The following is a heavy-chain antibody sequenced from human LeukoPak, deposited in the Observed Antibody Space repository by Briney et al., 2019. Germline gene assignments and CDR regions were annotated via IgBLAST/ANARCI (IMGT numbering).Heavy chain of an antibody. V-gene: IGHV3-21*01. CDR2: ISSSSSYI. CDR3: ARDVDVTSGWFDP. Sequence: GGSLRLSCAASGFTFSSYSMNWVRQAPGKGLEWVSSISSSSSYIYYADSVKGRFTISRDNAKNSLYLQMNSLRAEDTAVYYCARDVDVTSGWFDPWGQGTLVTVSS. D-gene: IGHD3-10*01. J-gene: IGHJ5*02. CDR1: GFTFSSYS.